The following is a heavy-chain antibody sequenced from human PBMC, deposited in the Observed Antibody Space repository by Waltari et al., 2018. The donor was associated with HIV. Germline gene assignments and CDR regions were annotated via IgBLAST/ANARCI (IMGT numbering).Heavy chain of an antibody. J-gene: IGHJ6*02. Sequence: QITLKESGPTLVKPTQTLTLTCTFSGFSLSTSGVGVGWIRQPPGKALEWLALIYWDDDKRYSPSLKSRLTITKDTSKNQVVLTMTNMDPVDTATYYCAHATYYDFWSGAYYYYGMDVWGQGTTVTVSS. CDR3: AHATYYDFWSGAYYYYGMDV. CDR1: GFSLSTSGVG. V-gene: IGHV2-5*02. D-gene: IGHD3-3*01. CDR2: IYWDDDK.